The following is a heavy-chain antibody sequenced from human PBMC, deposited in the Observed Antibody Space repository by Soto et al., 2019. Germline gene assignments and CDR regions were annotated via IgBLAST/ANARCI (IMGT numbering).Heavy chain of an antibody. CDR3: ARDRRAPPHLDIVATSGMDV. V-gene: IGHV4-31*03. Sequence: SETLSLTCTVSGGSIISGGYYWSWIRQHPGKGLEWIGYIYYSGSTYYNPSLKSRVTISVDTSKNQFSLKLSSVTAADTAVYYCARDRRAPPHLDIVATSGMDVWGQGTTVTVSS. D-gene: IGHD5-12*01. CDR1: GGSIISGGYY. CDR2: IYYSGST. J-gene: IGHJ6*02.